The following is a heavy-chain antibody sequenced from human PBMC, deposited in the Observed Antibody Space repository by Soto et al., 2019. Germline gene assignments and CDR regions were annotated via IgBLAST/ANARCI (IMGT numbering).Heavy chain of an antibody. CDR1: GYTLTELS. D-gene: IGHD6-19*01. J-gene: IGHJ4*02. CDR2: MNPNSGNT. Sequence: ASVKVSCKVSGYTLTELSINWVRQATGQGLEWMGWMNPNSGNTGYAQKFQGRVTMTRNTSISTAYMELSSLRSEDTAVYYCAVGQYPGIAVAGTNYWGQGTLVTVSS. V-gene: IGHV1-8*01. CDR3: AVGQYPGIAVAGTNY.